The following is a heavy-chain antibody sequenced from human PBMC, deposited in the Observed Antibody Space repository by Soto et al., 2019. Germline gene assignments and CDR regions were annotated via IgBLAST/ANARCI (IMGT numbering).Heavy chain of an antibody. V-gene: IGHV1-69*06. D-gene: IGHD3-22*01. Sequence: VKVSCKASGGTFSSYAISWVRQAPGQGLEWMGGIIPIFGTANYAQKFQGRVTITADRSTSTAYMELSSLRSEDTAVYYCARDNLGYYDSSGYSYNVDPWGQGTLVTVSS. CDR1: GGTFSSYA. CDR3: ARDNLGYYDSSGYSYNVDP. J-gene: IGHJ5*02. CDR2: IIPIFGTA.